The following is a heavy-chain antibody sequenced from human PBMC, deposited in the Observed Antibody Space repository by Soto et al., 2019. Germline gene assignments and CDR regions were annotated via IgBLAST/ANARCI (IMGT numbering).Heavy chain of an antibody. CDR2: IYRGGIT. Sequence: SETLSLTCAVSGYSISSGLYWGLIRQPPGKGLEWIGTIYRGGITYYNPSLKSRVTISIDTSKNHFSLRLSSVTATDTAVYFCAIGNPDWFDPWGQGTLVPVSS. CDR1: GYSISSGLY. D-gene: IGHD1-1*01. J-gene: IGHJ5*02. CDR3: AIGNPDWFDP. V-gene: IGHV4-38-2*01.